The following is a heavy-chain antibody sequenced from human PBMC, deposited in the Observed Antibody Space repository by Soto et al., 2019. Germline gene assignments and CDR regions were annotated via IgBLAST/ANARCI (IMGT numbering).Heavy chain of an antibody. J-gene: IGHJ4*02. Sequence: QVQLVRSGAEVKKPGASVKVSCKVSGYTLTELSMHSVRQAPGKGLEWMGGFDPEDGETIYAQKFQGRVTMTEDTSTDTSYMELSSLRSEDTAVYYCATDLDTSWAVAGLRFDYWGQGTLVTVSS. CDR2: FDPEDGET. D-gene: IGHD6-19*01. V-gene: IGHV1-24*01. CDR1: GYTLTELS. CDR3: ATDLDTSWAVAGLRFDY.